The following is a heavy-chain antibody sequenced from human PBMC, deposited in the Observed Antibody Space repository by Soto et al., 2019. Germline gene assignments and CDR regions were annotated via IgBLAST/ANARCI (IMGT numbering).Heavy chain of an antibody. J-gene: IGHJ6*02. D-gene: IGHD2-21*02. CDR1: GFTFGDYA. V-gene: IGHV3-49*03. CDR3: TADQVVTSDYAMDV. Sequence: GGSLRLSCTASGFTFGDYAMSWFRQAPGKGLEWVGFIRSKAYGGTTEYAASVKGRFTISRDDSKNTLYLQMNSLKTEDTAVYYCTADQVVTSDYAMDVWGQGTTVTVSS. CDR2: IRSKAYGGTT.